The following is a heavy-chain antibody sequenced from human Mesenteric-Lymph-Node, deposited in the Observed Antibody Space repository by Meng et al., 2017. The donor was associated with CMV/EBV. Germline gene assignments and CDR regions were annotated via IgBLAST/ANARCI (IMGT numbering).Heavy chain of an antibody. V-gene: IGHV4-61*01. CDR1: GVSVSSGTYY. J-gene: IGHJ3*02. D-gene: IGHD3-10*01. CDR3: ARAGAYAFDI. Sequence: SETLSLTCTVSGVSVSSGTYYWSWIRQSPGKGLEWIGYIYYDGSTNYNTSLKSRVTISVDTSKNQFSLKLRSVTAADTAVYYCARAGAYAFDIWGQGTMVTVSS. CDR2: IYYDGST.